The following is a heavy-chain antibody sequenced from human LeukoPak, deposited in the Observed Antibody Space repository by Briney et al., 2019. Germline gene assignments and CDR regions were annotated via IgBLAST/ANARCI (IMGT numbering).Heavy chain of an antibody. V-gene: IGHV1-2*04. Sequence: ASVKVSCKASGYTFTGYYMHWVRQAPGQGLEWMGWINPNSGGTNYAQKFQGWVTMTRDTSIGTAYMELSSLRSEDTAVYYCARECSSTSCDVDYWGQGTLVTVSS. CDR1: GYTFTGYY. J-gene: IGHJ4*02. D-gene: IGHD2-2*01. CDR2: INPNSGGT. CDR3: ARECSSTSCDVDY.